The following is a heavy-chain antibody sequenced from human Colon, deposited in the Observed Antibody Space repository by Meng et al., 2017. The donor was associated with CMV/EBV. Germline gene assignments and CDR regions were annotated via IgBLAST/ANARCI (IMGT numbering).Heavy chain of an antibody. V-gene: IGHV4-4*07. D-gene: IGHD3-10*01. CDR2: VYISGNT. J-gene: IGHJ4*02. Sequence: GQLRESGPGLVKPSETRSLTCTVAGASITSYYWSWIRQPAGKGLEWIGRVYISGNTNYNPSLKSRVTMSIDTSKNQLSLNIRSVTAADTAVYYCARDSNLSGLAYWGQGTLVTVSS. CDR1: GASITSYY. CDR3: ARDSNLSGLAY.